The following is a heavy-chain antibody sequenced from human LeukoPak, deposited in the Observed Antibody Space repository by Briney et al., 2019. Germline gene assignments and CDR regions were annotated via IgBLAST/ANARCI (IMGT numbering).Heavy chain of an antibody. J-gene: IGHJ5*02. Sequence: ASVKVSCKASGYTFMNYDINWVRQGTGQGLEWMGWMNPKSGNTSYAQKLQGRVSITRNSSISTAYMGVGRLTSDDTAVYYCARGRGPGSNWFDPWGQGTPVTVSS. CDR3: ARGRGPGSNWFDP. CDR2: MNPKSGNT. D-gene: IGHD3-10*01. V-gene: IGHV1-8*03. CDR1: GYTFMNYD.